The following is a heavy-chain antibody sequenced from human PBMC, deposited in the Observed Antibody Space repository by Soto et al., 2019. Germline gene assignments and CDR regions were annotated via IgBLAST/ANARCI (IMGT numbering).Heavy chain of an antibody. D-gene: IGHD6-13*01. CDR3: AKGEAVAGTEFDY. CDR1: GFTFSTYA. CDR2: ISSADDT. V-gene: IGHV3-23*01. J-gene: IGHJ4*02. Sequence: GGSLRLSCAASGFTFSTYAMSWVRQAPGRGLEWVSTISSADDTYYADSVKGRFTISRDNSKNTLYLQMNSLRGEDTAVYYCAKGEAVAGTEFDYWGQGALVTVSS.